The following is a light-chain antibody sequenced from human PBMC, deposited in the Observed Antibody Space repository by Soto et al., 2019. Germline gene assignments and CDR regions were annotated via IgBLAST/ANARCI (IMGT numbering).Light chain of an antibody. CDR3: QQYDXYST. V-gene: IGKV1-5*01. CDR2: DAS. Sequence: IQMTQSPSTLSASVGDTVTITCRAIQSISVSLACYQQKPGKAPNLLIYDASTLQGGVPSRFSGSGSGTEFTLTVTRLQPEDFATYSCQQYDXYSTCGQGTKV. J-gene: IGKJ1*01. CDR1: QSISVS.